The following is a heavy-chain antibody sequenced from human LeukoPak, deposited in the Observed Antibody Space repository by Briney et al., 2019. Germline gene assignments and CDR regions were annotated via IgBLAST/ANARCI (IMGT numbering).Heavy chain of an antibody. CDR3: AREDILTGFDY. CDR2: IYSGGST. J-gene: IGHJ4*02. CDR1: GVTVSSNY. V-gene: IGHV3-53*01. D-gene: IGHD3-9*01. Sequence: PGGSLRLSCAASGVTVSSNYMSWVRQAPGKGLEWVSVIYSGGSTYYADSVKGRFTISRDNSKNTLYLQMNSLRAEDTAVYYCAREDILTGFDYWGQGTLVTVSS.